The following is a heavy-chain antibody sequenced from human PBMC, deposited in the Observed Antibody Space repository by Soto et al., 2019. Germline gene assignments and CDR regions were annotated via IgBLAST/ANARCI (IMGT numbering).Heavy chain of an antibody. CDR1: GFTFSSYW. Sequence: EVQLVESGGGLVQPGGSLRLSCAASGFTFSSYWMSWVRQAPGKGLEWVANIKQDGSEKYYVDSVKGRFTISRDNAKNSLYLQMNSLRAEDTAVYYCARRRVFGVVMAPFDPWGQGTLVTVSS. J-gene: IGHJ5*02. V-gene: IGHV3-7*03. CDR3: ARRRVFGVVMAPFDP. CDR2: IKQDGSEK. D-gene: IGHD3-3*01.